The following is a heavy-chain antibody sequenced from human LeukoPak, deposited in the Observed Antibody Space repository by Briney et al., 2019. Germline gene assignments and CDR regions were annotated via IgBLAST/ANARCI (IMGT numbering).Heavy chain of an antibody. J-gene: IGHJ3*02. CDR3: ARESPYSDSGASDI. CDR2: IYYSGST. CDR1: GASISDYY. V-gene: IGHV4-59*01. D-gene: IGHD6-13*01. Sequence: PSETLSLTCNVSGASISDYYWSWVRQSPEKGLEWIGYIYYSGSTNYNPSLKSRVTISVDTSKNQFSLKLSSVTAADTAVYYCARESPYSDSGASDIWGQGTMVTVSS.